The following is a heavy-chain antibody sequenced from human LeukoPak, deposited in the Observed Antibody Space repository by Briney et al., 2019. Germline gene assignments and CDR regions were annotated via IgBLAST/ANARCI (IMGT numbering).Heavy chain of an antibody. CDR3: ARLYQQSKWKYYYYYMDV. Sequence: SETLSLTCSVSGASFTTNYWSWIRQPPGGGLEWIGYVFDSGSTNYNPSLKSRVTISVDTSTKQFSLRLSSVTAADTAVYYCARLYQQSKWKYYYYYMDVWGKGTAVTVSS. D-gene: IGHD1-1*01. J-gene: IGHJ6*03. V-gene: IGHV4-59*01. CDR1: GASFTTNY. CDR2: VFDSGST.